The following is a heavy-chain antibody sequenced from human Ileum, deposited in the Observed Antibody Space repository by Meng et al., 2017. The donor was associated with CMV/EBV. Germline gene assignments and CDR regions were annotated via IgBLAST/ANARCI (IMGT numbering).Heavy chain of an antibody. D-gene: IGHD5-12*01. Sequence: LSCVASGFTGSFAHMNWVRQAPGKGLEWVSVICDGDTTNYADFVKGRFTISRDSSKNTVYLQMNSLRVEDTALYYCAVGHDSRKVAYWGQGTLVTVSS. CDR1: GFTGSFAH. CDR2: ICDGDTT. CDR3: AVGHDSRKVAY. V-gene: IGHV3-53*01. J-gene: IGHJ4*02.